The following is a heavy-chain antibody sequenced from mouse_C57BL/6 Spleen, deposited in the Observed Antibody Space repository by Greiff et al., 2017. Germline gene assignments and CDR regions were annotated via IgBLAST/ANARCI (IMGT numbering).Heavy chain of an antibody. D-gene: IGHD1-1*01. CDR2: ISYDGSN. Sequence: DVQLQESGPGLVKPSQSLSLTCSVTGYSITSGYYWNWIRQFPGNKLEWMGYISYDGSNNYNPSLKKRISITRDTSKNQFFLKLNSVTTEDTATYYCANYYGSTHFDYWGQGTTLTVSS. V-gene: IGHV3-6*01. J-gene: IGHJ2*01. CDR3: ANYYGSTHFDY. CDR1: GYSITSGYY.